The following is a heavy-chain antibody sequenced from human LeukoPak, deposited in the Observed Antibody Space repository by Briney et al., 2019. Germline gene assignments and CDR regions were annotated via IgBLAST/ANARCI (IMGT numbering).Heavy chain of an antibody. CDR3: ARDHPTSSWSGGFDY. CDR2: IFHTGSGST. Sequence: PSETLSLTCTVSGGSISPYYWSWIRQPPGKGLEWIGHIFHTGSGSTSHNPSLKSRVTISVDTSKNQFSLNLNSVTAADTAVYYCARDHPTSSWSGGFDYWGQGTLVTVSS. J-gene: IGHJ4*02. V-gene: IGHV4-59*12. D-gene: IGHD6-13*01. CDR1: GGSISPYY.